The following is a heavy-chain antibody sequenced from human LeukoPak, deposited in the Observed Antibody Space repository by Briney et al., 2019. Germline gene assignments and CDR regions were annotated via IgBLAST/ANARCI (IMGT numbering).Heavy chain of an antibody. D-gene: IGHD3-22*01. V-gene: IGHV4-30-4*01. CDR3: TREKRLYYDSSGSEFSHH. CDR2: IYYSGST. Sequence: SETLSLTCTVSSGSISSSDYYWSWIRQSPGKGLEWIGYIYYSGSTYYNPSLKSRVIISVDTSKNQFSLKLSSVTAADTAVYYCTREKRLYYDSSGSEFSHHWGQGTLVTVSS. J-gene: IGHJ1*01. CDR1: SGSISSSDYY.